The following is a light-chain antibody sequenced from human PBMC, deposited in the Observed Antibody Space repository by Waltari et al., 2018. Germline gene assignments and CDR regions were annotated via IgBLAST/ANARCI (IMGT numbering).Light chain of an antibody. J-gene: IGLJ3*02. CDR2: GNT. V-gene: IGLV1-40*01. Sequence: QSVLTQPPSMSGAPGQKVTIPCTGASSNFGAGYDVHWYQQFPGTAPKLLIFGNTNRASGVPGRFSGSRSGTSASLAIAGVQSEDEAVYYCQSFDSSLSASVFGGGTKLTVL. CDR3: QSFDSSLSASV. CDR1: SSNFGAGYD.